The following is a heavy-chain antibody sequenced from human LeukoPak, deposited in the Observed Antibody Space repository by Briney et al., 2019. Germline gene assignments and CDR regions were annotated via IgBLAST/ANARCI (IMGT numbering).Heavy chain of an antibody. D-gene: IGHD6-6*01. CDR1: GYTFTGYY. CDR2: INPNSGGT. J-gene: IGHJ4*02. CDR3: AREALDHFDY. Sequence: GASGKVSCKASGYTFTGYYMHWVRQAPGQGLEWMGRINPNSGGTNYAQKFQGRVTMTRDTSISTAYMELSRLRSDDTAVYYGAREALDHFDYRGQGTLVTVSS. V-gene: IGHV1-2*06.